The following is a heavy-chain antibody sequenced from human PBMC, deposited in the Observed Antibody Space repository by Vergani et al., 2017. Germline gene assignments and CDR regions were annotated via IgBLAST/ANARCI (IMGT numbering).Heavy chain of an antibody. J-gene: IGHJ5*02. Sequence: QVQLVQSGAEVKKPGASVKVSCKASGGTFSSYAISWVRQAPGQGLEWMGRIIPILGIANYAQKFQGRVTITADKSTSTAYMERSSLRSEDTAVYYCARWGAYCGGDCYRAWFDPWGQGTLVTVSS. V-gene: IGHV1-69*04. CDR3: ARWGAYCGGDCYRAWFDP. CDR2: IIPILGIA. CDR1: GGTFSSYA. D-gene: IGHD2-21*02.